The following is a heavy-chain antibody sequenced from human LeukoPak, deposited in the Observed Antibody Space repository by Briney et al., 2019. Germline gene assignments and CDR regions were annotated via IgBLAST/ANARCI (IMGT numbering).Heavy chain of an antibody. CDR1: GYTLTELS. CDR2: FDPEDGET. CDR3: ATDNYSSGWYDYYYYYGMDV. D-gene: IGHD6-19*01. J-gene: IGHJ6*04. V-gene: IGHV1-24*01. Sequence: ASVKVSCKVSGYTLTELSMHWVRQAPGKGLERMGGFDPEDGETIYAQKFQGKVTMTEDTSTDTAYMELSSLRSEDTAVYYCATDNYSSGWYDYYYYYGMDVWGKGTTVTVSS.